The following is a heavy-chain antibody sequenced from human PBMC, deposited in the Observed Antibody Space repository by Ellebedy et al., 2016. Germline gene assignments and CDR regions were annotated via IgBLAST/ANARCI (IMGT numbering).Heavy chain of an antibody. V-gene: IGHV3-21*01. CDR3: ARGVGGTSLNWFDP. D-gene: IGHD3-16*01. CDR1: GFTFSSYS. J-gene: IGHJ5*02. Sequence: GESLKISXAASGFTFSSYSMNWVRQAPGKGLEWVSSITSSGDHIYYADSLKGRFTISRDNAKNSLSLQMNSLRAEDTAVYYCARGVGGTSLNWFDPWGQGTLVIVSS. CDR2: ITSSGDHI.